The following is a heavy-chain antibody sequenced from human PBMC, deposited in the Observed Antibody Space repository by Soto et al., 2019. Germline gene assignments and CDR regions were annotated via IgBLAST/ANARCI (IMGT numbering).Heavy chain of an antibody. CDR1: GFTFTNAW. Sequence: EVQLVESGGGLVKPGGSLRLSCAASGFTFTNAWMNWVRQAPGKGLESIGRIKSKTDGGTTDYTAPVKGRFIISIDDSKNTLFLQMSSLQIEDTAVYYCVTDRLVWGQGTLVTVFS. J-gene: IGHJ4*02. D-gene: IGHD2-2*01. CDR3: VTDRLV. CDR2: IKSKTDGGTT. V-gene: IGHV3-15*01.